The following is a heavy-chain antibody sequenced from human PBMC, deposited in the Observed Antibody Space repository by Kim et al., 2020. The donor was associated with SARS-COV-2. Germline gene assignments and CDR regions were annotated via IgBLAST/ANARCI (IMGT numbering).Heavy chain of an antibody. D-gene: IGHD2-2*01. CDR3: ARHERSEAVVPAAIDWFDP. CDR1: GGSISSYY. V-gene: IGHV4-59*08. Sequence: SETLSLTCTVSGGSISSYYWSWIRQPPGKGLEWIGYIYYSGSTNYNPSLKSRVTISVDTSKNQFSLKLSSVTAADTAVYYCARHERSEAVVPAAIDWFDPWGQGTLVTVSS. J-gene: IGHJ5*02. CDR2: IYYSGST.